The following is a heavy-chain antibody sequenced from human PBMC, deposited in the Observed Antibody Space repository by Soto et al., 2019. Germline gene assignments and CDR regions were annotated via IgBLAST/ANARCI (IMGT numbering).Heavy chain of an antibody. CDR1: GYTFTSYG. Sequence: ASVKVSCKASGYTFTSYGISWVRQAPGQGLEWMGWISAYNGNTNYAQKLQGRVTMTTDTSTSTAYMELNSLRGEDTAMYYCARLGPYGSESYSFRYNWFDPWGQGTLVTVSS. CDR2: ISAYNGNT. J-gene: IGHJ5*02. V-gene: IGHV1-18*01. CDR3: ARLGPYGSESYSFRYNWFDP. D-gene: IGHD3-10*01.